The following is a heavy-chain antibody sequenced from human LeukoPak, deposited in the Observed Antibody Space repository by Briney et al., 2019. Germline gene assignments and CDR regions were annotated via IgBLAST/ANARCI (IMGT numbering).Heavy chain of an antibody. V-gene: IGHV1-3*01. CDR1: GYTFTSYA. CDR3: AREAFTTRCYDS. CDR2: INAGNGNT. J-gene: IGHJ4*02. D-gene: IGHD4/OR15-4a*01. Sequence: ASVKVSCKASGYTFTSYAMHWVRQAPGQRLEWMGWINAGNGNTKYSQKFQGRVTITRDTSASTAYMELSSLRSEDTAVYYCAREAFTTRCYDSWGQGTLVTVSS.